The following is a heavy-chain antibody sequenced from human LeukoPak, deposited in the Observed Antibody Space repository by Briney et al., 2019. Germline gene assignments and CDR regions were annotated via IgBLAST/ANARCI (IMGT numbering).Heavy chain of an antibody. J-gene: IGHJ4*02. CDR1: GGSISSGGHY. D-gene: IGHD3-3*01. CDR2: IYYSGNT. Sequence: KPSETLSLTCTVSGGSISSGGHYWSWIRQHPGKALEWIGYIYYSGNTYYNPSLKSRVTISVDTSKNQFSVKLSSVTAADTAVYYCARVGSGSDFWSGYYFDYWGQGNLVTVSS. CDR3: ARVGSGSDFWSGYYFDY. V-gene: IGHV4-31*03.